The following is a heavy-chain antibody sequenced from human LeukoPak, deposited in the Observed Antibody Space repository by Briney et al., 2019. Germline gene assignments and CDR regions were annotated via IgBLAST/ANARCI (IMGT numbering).Heavy chain of an antibody. CDR3: ARIHRYGPAGYYGMDV. D-gene: IGHD5-18*01. V-gene: IGHV2-70*11. CDR1: GFSLRTSGMC. J-gene: IGHJ6*02. Sequence: ESGPTLVNPTQTLTLTCSFSGFSLRTSGMCVSWIRQPPGKALERLARIDWDDDKSHSTSLRARLTISKDTSKNQVVLTMTNMDPVDTATYYCARIHRYGPAGYYGMDVWGQGTTVTVSS. CDR2: IDWDDDK.